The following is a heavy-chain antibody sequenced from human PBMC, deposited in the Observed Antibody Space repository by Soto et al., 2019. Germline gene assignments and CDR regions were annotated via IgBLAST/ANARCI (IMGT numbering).Heavy chain of an antibody. Sequence: QVQLVESGGGLVKPGGSLRLSCAASGFTFSDYYMRWIRQAPRKGLEWVSYISSSGSTIYYADSVKGRFTISRDNDKNSRYLQMNSLRAEDTAVYYCARDPFPRYSSGWYWFDPWGQGTLVTVSS. CDR2: ISSSGSTI. J-gene: IGHJ5*02. D-gene: IGHD6-19*01. CDR3: ARDPFPRYSSGWYWFDP. CDR1: GFTFSDYY. V-gene: IGHV3-11*01.